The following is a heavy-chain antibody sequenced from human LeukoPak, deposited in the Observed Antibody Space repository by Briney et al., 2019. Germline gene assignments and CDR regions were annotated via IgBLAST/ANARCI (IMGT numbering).Heavy chain of an antibody. CDR1: GGSFSGYY. V-gene: IGHV4-34*01. CDR2: VNHSGST. J-gene: IGHJ4*02. CDR3: ARGGRSKDY. Sequence: PSETLSLTCAVYGGSFSGYYWSWIRQPPGKGLEWIGEVNHSGSTNYNPSLKSRVTISVDTSKNQFSLKLSSVTAADTAVYYCARGGRSKDYWGQGTLVTVPS.